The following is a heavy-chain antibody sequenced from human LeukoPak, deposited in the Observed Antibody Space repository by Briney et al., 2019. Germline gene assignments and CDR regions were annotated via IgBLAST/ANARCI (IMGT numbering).Heavy chain of an antibody. V-gene: IGHV4-38-2*02. CDR2: IYHSGST. CDR3: ARDSYSSSWHFDY. Sequence: PSETLSLTCAVSGYSISSGYYWGWIRQPPGKGVEWIGSIYHSGSTYYNPSLKSRVTISVDTSKHHFSLKLSSVTAADTAVYYCARDSYSSSWHFDYWGQGTLVTVSS. J-gene: IGHJ4*02. CDR1: GYSISSGYY. D-gene: IGHD6-13*01.